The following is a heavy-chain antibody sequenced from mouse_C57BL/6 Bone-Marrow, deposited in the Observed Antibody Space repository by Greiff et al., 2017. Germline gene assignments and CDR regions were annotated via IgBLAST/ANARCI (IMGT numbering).Heavy chain of an antibody. Sequence: EVQVVESGGGLVQPGESLKLSCESNEYEFPSHDMSWVRKTPEKRLELVAALNSDGGSTYYPATMERRFIISRDNTKKTLYLQMSSLRSEDTALYYCARRGNYEGYFDVWGTGTTVTVSS. CDR1: EYEFPSHD. D-gene: IGHD2-1*01. J-gene: IGHJ1*03. CDR2: LNSDGGST. CDR3: ARRGNYEGYFDV. V-gene: IGHV5-2*01.